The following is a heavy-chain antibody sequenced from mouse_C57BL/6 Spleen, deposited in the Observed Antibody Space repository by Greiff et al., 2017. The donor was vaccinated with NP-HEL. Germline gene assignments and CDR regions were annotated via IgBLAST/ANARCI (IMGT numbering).Heavy chain of an antibody. Sequence: LVESGAELVKPGASVKISCKASGYAFSSYWMNWVKQRPGKGLEWIGQIYPGDGDTNYNGKFKGKATLTADKSSSTAYMQLSSLTSEDSAVYFCAIYYDYGYFDYWGQGTTLTVSS. CDR3: AIYYDYGYFDY. V-gene: IGHV1-80*01. J-gene: IGHJ2*01. D-gene: IGHD2-4*01. CDR1: GYAFSSYW. CDR2: IYPGDGDT.